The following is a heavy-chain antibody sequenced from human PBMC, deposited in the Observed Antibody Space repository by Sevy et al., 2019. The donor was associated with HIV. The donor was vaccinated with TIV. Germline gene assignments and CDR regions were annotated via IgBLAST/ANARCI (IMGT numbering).Heavy chain of an antibody. Sequence: GGSLRLSCTASGFTFSNYDMHWVRQAPGKGPDWVAVISHDGNYKSCADSVKDRFSISRDNFKNTLHLQMNSLRVEDTAVYFCARLFSCGGDCYYLDYWGQGALVTVSS. V-gene: IGHV3-30-3*01. CDR2: ISHDGNYK. CDR1: GFTFSNYD. CDR3: ARLFSCGGDCYYLDY. J-gene: IGHJ4*02. D-gene: IGHD2-21*02.